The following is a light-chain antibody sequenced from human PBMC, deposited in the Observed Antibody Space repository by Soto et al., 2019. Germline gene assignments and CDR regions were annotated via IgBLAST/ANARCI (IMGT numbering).Light chain of an antibody. J-gene: IGKJ5*01. CDR2: GPT. CDR1: QSVTNDY. CDR3: QQYGSSPRT. V-gene: IGKV3-20*01. Sequence: EVVLTQSPGTLSLSPGERATLSCRASQSVTNDYLAWYQQKPGQAPRLLIYGPTTRASGIPDRFGGSGFGTEFTLTISRLEPEDFAVYYCQQYGSSPRTFGQGTRLEIK.